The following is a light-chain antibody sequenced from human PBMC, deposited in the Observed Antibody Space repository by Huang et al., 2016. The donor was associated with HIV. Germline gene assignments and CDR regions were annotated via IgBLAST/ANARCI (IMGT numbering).Light chain of an antibody. CDR2: LGA. J-gene: IGKJ4*01. CDR1: QGLLHANGYNY. Sequence: IVMTQSPLSLPVTPGEPAPISCTSSQGLLHANGYNYVEWYLQKPGQSQRLLIYLGATRAPGVPDRFSGSGSGTDFTLKIDRVETDDFGVYYCMQALQSLTFGGGTKVEI. CDR3: MQALQSLT. V-gene: IGKV2-28*01.